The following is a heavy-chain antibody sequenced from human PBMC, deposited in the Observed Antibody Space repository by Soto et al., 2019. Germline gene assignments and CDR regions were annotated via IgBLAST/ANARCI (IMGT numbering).Heavy chain of an antibody. CDR1: GDSVSSNSAA. Sequence: SQTLSLTCGISGDSVSSNSAAWNWLRQSPSRGLEWLGRTYYRSKWYNGYAVSVESRITINPDTSKNHFSLQLNFVTPEDTAVYFCARGEQYSGRIFDYWGQGTLVTVSS. CDR2: TYYRSKWYN. D-gene: IGHD1-26*01. V-gene: IGHV6-1*01. CDR3: ARGEQYSGRIFDY. J-gene: IGHJ4*02.